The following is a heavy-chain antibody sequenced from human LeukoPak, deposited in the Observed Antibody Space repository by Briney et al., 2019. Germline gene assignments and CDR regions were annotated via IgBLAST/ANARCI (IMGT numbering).Heavy chain of an antibody. CDR2: IIPILGIA. J-gene: IGHJ4*02. Sequence: SVKVSCKASGGTFSSYAISWVRQAPGQGLEWMGRIIPILGIANYAQKFQGRVTITADKSTSTAYMELSSLRSEDTAVYYCARDEYPSHNYYDSSGNWGQGTLVTVSS. V-gene: IGHV1-69*04. CDR3: ARDEYPSHNYYDSSGN. CDR1: GGTFSSYA. D-gene: IGHD3-22*01.